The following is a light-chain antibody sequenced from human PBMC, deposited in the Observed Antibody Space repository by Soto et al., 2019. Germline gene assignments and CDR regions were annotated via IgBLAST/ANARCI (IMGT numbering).Light chain of an antibody. J-gene: IGKJ1*01. CDR1: QGIRND. CDR3: LQYNSYPWT. Sequence: DIQMTQSPSSLSASVGDRVTITCRASQGIRNDLGWYQQKPGKAPKRLIYAASSLQSGVPSRVIGSGSVPEFALTLSCMLPEAFEDSFCLQYNSYPWTFGQVTKVEIK. V-gene: IGKV1-17*01. CDR2: AAS.